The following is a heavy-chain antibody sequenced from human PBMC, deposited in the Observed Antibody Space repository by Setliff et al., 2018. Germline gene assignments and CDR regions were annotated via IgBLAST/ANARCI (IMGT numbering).Heavy chain of an antibody. V-gene: IGHV2-5*02. Sequence: EFGPTLVNPTQTLTLTCTFSGFSLSTSGVGVGCIRQPPGKALEWLALIYWDDDKRYSPSLKSRLTITKDTSKNQVVLTMTNMDPVDTATYYCARCITIFGVVIPNAFDYWGQGTLVTVSS. CDR3: ARCITIFGVVIPNAFDY. CDR2: IYWDDDK. J-gene: IGHJ4*02. D-gene: IGHD3-3*01. CDR1: GFSLSTSGVG.